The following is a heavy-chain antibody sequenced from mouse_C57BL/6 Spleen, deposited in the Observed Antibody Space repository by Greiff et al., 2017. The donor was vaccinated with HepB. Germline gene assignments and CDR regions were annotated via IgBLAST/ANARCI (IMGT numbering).Heavy chain of an antibody. J-gene: IGHJ4*01. CDR1: GYTFTSYW. CDR2: IDPSDSYT. D-gene: IGHD4-1*01. Sequence: VQLQQPGAELVKPGASVKLSCKASGYTFTSYWMQWVKQRPGQGLEWIGEIDPSDSYTNYNQKFKGKATLTVDTSSSTAYMQLSSLTSEDSAVYYCAKLGDYYAMDYWGQGTSVTVSS. CDR3: AKLGDYYAMDY. V-gene: IGHV1-50*01.